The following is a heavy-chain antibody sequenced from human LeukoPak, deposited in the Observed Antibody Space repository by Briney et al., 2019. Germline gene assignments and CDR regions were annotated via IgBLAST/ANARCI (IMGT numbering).Heavy chain of an antibody. CDR2: ISSSSSYI. J-gene: IGHJ4*02. CDR1: GFTFSSYS. CDR3: ARLSVVIPAGFDY. V-gene: IGHV3-21*01. Sequence: GGSLRLSCAASGFTFSSYSMNWVRQAPGKGLEWVSSISSSSSYIYYADSVKGRFTISRDNAKNSLYLQMNSLRAEDTAVYYCARLSVVIPAGFDYWGQGTLVTVSS. D-gene: IGHD3-22*01.